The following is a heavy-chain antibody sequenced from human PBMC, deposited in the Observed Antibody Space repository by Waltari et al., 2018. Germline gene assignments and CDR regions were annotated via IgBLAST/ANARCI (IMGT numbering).Heavy chain of an antibody. CDR2: IYYSGST. CDR1: GGSISSHY. CDR3: ARVSSYCSGGSCFDY. J-gene: IGHJ4*02. Sequence: QMQLQESGPGLVKPSETLSLTCTVSGGSISSHYWSWIRQPPGKGLEWIGYIYYSGSTNYNPSLKSRVTISVDTSKNQFSLKLSSVTAADTAVYYCARVSSYCSGGSCFDYWGQGTLVTVSS. V-gene: IGHV4-59*11. D-gene: IGHD2-15*01.